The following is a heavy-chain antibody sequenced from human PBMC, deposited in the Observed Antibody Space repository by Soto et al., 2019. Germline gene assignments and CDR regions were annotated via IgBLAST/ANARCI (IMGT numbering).Heavy chain of an antibody. CDR2: IIPIFGTA. V-gene: IGHV1-69*06. J-gene: IGHJ3*02. CDR3: ARLWFGDHVAAFDI. Sequence: SVKVSCKASGGTLSSYAISWVQQAPGQGLEWMGGIIPIFGTANYAQKFQGRVTITADKSTSTAYMELSSLRSEDTAVYYCARLWFGDHVAAFDIWGQGTTVTVSS. CDR1: GGTLSSYA. D-gene: IGHD3-10*01.